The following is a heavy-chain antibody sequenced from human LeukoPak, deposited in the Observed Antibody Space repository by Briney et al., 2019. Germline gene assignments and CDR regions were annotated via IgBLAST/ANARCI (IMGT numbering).Heavy chain of an antibody. CDR3: ARVHSSGWSQGSDY. Sequence: PSETLSLTCTVSGGSISSSSYYWGWIRQPPGKGLEWIGSIYYSGSTYYNPSLKSRVTISVDTSKNQFSLKLSSVTAADTAVYYCARVHSSGWSQGSDYWGQGTLVTVSS. D-gene: IGHD6-19*01. V-gene: IGHV4-39*07. CDR2: IYYSGST. CDR1: GGSISSSSYY. J-gene: IGHJ4*02.